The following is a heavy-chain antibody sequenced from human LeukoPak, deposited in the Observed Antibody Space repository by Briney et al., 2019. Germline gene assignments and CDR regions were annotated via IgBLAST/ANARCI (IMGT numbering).Heavy chain of an antibody. CDR3: AACPWGRGSCFFDY. CDR1: GGSISDISYY. Sequence: SETLSLTCTVSGGSISDISYYWGWIRQPPGKDLEWIGGIHYSGSTSYKASLKSRVTISVDTSKNQFSLDLSSVTAADTAVYYCAACPWGRGSCFFDYWGQGTLVTVSS. CDR2: IHYSGST. J-gene: IGHJ4*02. D-gene: IGHD2-15*01. V-gene: IGHV4-39*01.